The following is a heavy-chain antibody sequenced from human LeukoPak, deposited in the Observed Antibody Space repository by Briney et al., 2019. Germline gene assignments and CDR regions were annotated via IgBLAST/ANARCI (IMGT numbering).Heavy chain of an antibody. CDR1: GGSISSGDYY. CDR3: ARAAFYSEYYFDS. D-gene: IGHD3-3*02. Sequence: SETLSLTCTVSGGSISSGDYYWSWIRQPPGKGLEWIAYFYYSGSTYYNPSLKSRVTISVDTSKNQFSLNLISVTAADTAVYYCARAAFYSEYYFDSWGQGTLVTVSS. CDR2: FYYSGST. J-gene: IGHJ4*02. V-gene: IGHV4-30-4*01.